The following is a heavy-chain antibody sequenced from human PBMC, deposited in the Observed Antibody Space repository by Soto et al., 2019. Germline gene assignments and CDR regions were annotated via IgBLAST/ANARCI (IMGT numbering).Heavy chain of an antibody. D-gene: IGHD3-10*01. Sequence: ASVKVSCKASGYTFTSYGISWVRQAPGQGLEWMGWISAYNGNTNYAQKLQGRVTMTTDTSTSTAYMELRSLRSDDTAVYYCARGPYGSGSPSPYNWFDPWGQGXLVTVSS. CDR3: ARGPYGSGSPSPYNWFDP. J-gene: IGHJ5*02. CDR2: ISAYNGNT. V-gene: IGHV1-18*01. CDR1: GYTFTSYG.